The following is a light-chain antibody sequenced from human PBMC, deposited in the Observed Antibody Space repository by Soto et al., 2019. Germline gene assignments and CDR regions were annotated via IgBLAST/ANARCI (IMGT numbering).Light chain of an antibody. J-gene: IGLJ2*01. CDR3: SSYAGNNVV. CDR2: EVS. Sequence: QSVLTQPPSASGSPGQSVTISCTGTSSDVGGYNYVSWYQQHPGKAPILMIYEVSKRPSGVPDRFSGSKSGNTASLTVSGLQAEDEADYYCSSYAGNNVVFGGGTKLTVL. CDR1: SSDVGGYNY. V-gene: IGLV2-8*01.